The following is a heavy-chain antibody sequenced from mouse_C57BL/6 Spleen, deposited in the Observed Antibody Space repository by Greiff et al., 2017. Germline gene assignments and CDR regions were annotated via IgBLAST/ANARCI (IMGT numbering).Heavy chain of an antibody. V-gene: IGHV1-81*01. CDR1: GYTFTSYG. D-gene: IGHD1-1*01. CDR2: IYPRSGNT. Sequence: QVQLQQSGAELARPGASVKLSCKASGYTFTSYGISWVKQRTGQGLEWIGEIYPRSGNTYYNEKFKGKATLTADKSSSTAYMELSSLTSEDSAVYFCARLYYYCSSYDYYAMDYWGQGTSVTVSS. CDR3: ARLYYYCSSYDYYAMDY. J-gene: IGHJ4*01.